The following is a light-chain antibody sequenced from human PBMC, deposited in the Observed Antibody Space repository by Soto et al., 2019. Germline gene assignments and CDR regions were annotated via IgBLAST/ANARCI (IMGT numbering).Light chain of an antibody. Sequence: EIVCTQSPGTLSLSPGERATLSCRASQSFINSYLALYPQKAGQPTRLIIYGASNRASGIPDRFSGSGSGTDFPLTISRLAPEDFAVYCCQQYGSSGTFGQGTKVDIK. CDR2: GAS. V-gene: IGKV3-20*01. J-gene: IGKJ1*01. CDR1: QSFINSY. CDR3: QQYGSSGT.